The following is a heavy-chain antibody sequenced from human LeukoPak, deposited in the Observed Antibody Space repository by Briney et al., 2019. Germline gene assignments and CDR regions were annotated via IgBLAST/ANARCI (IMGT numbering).Heavy chain of an antibody. J-gene: IGHJ4*02. CDR2: LKSKTDGGTT. D-gene: IGHD3-9*01. CDR3: TTGLETIDY. CDR1: GFTFSNAW. Sequence: GGSLRLYCAASGFTFSNAWMSWVRQAPGKGLEWVGRLKSKTDGGTTDYAAPVKGRFTISRDDSKNTLYLQMNSLKTEDTAVYYCTTGLETIDYWGQGTLVTVSS. V-gene: IGHV3-15*01.